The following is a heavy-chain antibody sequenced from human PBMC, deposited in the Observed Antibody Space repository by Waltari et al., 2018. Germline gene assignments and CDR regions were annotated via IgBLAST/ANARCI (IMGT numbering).Heavy chain of an antibody. D-gene: IGHD2-2*01. J-gene: IGHJ6*02. V-gene: IGHV1-69*01. CDR1: GGSFSSYS. Sequence: QVRLVRSGAGVKKPGSSVKVSCTAFGGSFSSYSINWVRQAPGQGLEWRGGIIPVFGTANYAQKFQDRLAITADESTSTAYMELSSRRSEDTAAYYCTTSSYCGTTTCYQYYGMDVWGQGTTVTVSS. CDR3: TTSSYCGTTTCYQYYGMDV. CDR2: IIPVFGTA.